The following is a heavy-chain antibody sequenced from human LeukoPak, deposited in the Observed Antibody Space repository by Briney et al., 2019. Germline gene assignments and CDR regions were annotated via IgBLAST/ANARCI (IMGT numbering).Heavy chain of an antibody. Sequence: QSGGSLRLSCAASGFTFSTYWMHWVRQAPGKGLVWVSRIHSDGSITRYADSVKGRFTISRDNAKNTLFLQMNSLRAEDTAVYYCAREASYSSTSDYWGQGTLVTVSS. CDR2: IHSDGSIT. CDR3: AREASYSSTSDY. CDR1: GFTFSTYW. J-gene: IGHJ4*02. D-gene: IGHD6-6*01. V-gene: IGHV3-74*01.